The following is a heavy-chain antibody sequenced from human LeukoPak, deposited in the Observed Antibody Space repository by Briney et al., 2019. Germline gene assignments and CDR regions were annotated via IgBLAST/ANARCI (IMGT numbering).Heavy chain of an antibody. CDR2: ISSSSSYI. V-gene: IGHV3-21*01. J-gene: IGHJ3*02. CDR3: ARRNPSDRYDAFDI. Sequence: GGSLTLSCAASGFTFSRYSMNWVRQAPGKGLEWVSSISSSSSYIYHADPVKGRFTISRDDADNSLYLQMSGLRAEDTAVYYCARRNPSDRYDAFDIWGQGTMVTVSS. D-gene: IGHD1-14*01. CDR1: GFTFSRYS.